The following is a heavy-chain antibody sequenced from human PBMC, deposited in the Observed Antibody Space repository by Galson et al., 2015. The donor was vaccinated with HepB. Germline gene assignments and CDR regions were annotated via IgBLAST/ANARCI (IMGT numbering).Heavy chain of an antibody. J-gene: IGHJ4*02. V-gene: IGHV1-24*01. CDR3: ATVVPWIGDPRLFDY. CDR1: GYTLTELS. Sequence: SVKVSCKVSGYTLTELSMHWVRQAPGKGLEWMGGFDPEDGETIYAQKFQGRVTMTEDTSTDTAYMELSSLRSEDTAVYYCATVVPWIGDPRLFDYWGQGTLVTVSS. CDR2: FDPEDGET. D-gene: IGHD3-10*01.